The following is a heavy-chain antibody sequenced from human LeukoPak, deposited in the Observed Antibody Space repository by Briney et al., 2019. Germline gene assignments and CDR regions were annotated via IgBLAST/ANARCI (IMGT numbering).Heavy chain of an antibody. Sequence: GGSLRPSCAASGFTFSGYAMSWVRQPPGKGLEWVSAISGSGGTTYSADSVKGRFTISRDNSKNTLYLQMNSLRAQDTAVYYCAKGDGYSYGFCKDYWGQGTLVTVSS. V-gene: IGHV3-23*01. J-gene: IGHJ4*02. CDR2: ISGSGGTT. CDR3: AKGDGYSYGFCKDY. CDR1: GFTFSGYA. D-gene: IGHD5-18*01.